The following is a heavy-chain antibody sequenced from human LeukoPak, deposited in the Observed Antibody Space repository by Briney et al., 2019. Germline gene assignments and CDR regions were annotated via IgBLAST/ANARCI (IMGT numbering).Heavy chain of an antibody. CDR1: GGSISSGGYY. CDR3: ARERGCGDYPELYFDY. D-gene: IGHD2-21*02. V-gene: IGHV4-31*03. Sequence: PSQTLSLTCTVSGGSISSGGYYWSWIRQHPGKGLEWIGYIYYSGSTYYNPSLKSRVTISVDTSKNQFSLKLSSVTAADTAVYYCARERGCGDYPELYFDYWGQGTLVTVSS. CDR2: IYYSGST. J-gene: IGHJ4*02.